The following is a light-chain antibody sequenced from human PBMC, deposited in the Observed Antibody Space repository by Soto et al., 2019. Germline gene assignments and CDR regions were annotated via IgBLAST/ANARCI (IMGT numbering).Light chain of an antibody. CDR3: AAWDDSLNGLYV. J-gene: IGLJ1*01. Sequence: QSVLTQPPSASGAPGQSVTISCSGSSSNIGSNTVDWYQQLPGTAPKLLIYSSNQRPSGVPDRFSGSKSGTSASLAISGLQSDDEADYFCAAWDDSLNGLYVFGTGTKVNVL. V-gene: IGLV1-44*01. CDR1: SSNIGSNT. CDR2: SSN.